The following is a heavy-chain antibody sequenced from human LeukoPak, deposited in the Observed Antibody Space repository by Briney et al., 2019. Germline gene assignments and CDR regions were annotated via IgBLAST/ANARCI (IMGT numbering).Heavy chain of an antibody. CDR2: IKQDGSEK. V-gene: IGHV3-7*01. D-gene: IGHD1-26*01. CDR1: GFAFSRFW. Sequence: GSLRLSFAASGFAFSRFWMNWVRPAPGKGVEGVANIKQDGSEKYSLGSVRGRFTISRDNAKNSLYLQMNSLRVEDTAVYYCVRALNSGSYAPADYWGQGALVTVSS. J-gene: IGHJ4*02. CDR3: VRALNSGSYAPADY.